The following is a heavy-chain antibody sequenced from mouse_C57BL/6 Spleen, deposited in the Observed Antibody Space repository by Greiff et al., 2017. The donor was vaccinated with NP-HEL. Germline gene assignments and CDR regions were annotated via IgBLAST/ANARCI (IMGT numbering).Heavy chain of an antibody. CDR1: GYTFTSYG. V-gene: IGHV1-81*01. J-gene: IGHJ2*01. CDR2: IYPRSGNT. Sequence: QVQLKQSGAELARPGASVKLSCKASGYTFTSYGISWVKQRTGQGLEWIGEIYPRSGNTYYNEKFKGKATLTADKSSSTAYMELRSLTSEDSAVYFCAREKLPYGNYSYYFDYWGQGTTLTVSA. CDR3: AREKLPYGNYSYYFDY. D-gene: IGHD2-1*01.